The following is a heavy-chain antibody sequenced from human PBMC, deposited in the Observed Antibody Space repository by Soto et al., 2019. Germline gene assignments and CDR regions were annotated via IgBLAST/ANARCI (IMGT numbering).Heavy chain of an antibody. Sequence: ASVKVSCKASGYTFTGYYMHWVRQAPGQGLEWMGWINPNSGGTNYAQKFQGWVTMTRDTSISTAYMELSRLRSDDTAVYYCAREDWNHSYDAIDIRGQGTMVTVSS. D-gene: IGHD1-1*01. CDR2: INPNSGGT. V-gene: IGHV1-2*04. J-gene: IGHJ3*02. CDR1: GYTFTGYY. CDR3: AREDWNHSYDAIDI.